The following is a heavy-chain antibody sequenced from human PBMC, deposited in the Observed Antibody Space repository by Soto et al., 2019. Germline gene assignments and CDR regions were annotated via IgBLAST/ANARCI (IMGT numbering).Heavy chain of an antibody. CDR3: ARDGYSYDDYYYGMDV. CDR1: GGSISSVGYY. CDR2: IYYSGST. J-gene: IGHJ6*02. D-gene: IGHD5-18*01. Sequence: SETLSLTCTVSGGSISSVGYYWSLIRQHPGKGLEWIGYIYYSGSTYYNPSLKSRVTISVDTSKNQFSLKLSSVTAADTAVYYCARDGYSYDDYYYGMDVWGQGTTVTVSS. V-gene: IGHV4-31*03.